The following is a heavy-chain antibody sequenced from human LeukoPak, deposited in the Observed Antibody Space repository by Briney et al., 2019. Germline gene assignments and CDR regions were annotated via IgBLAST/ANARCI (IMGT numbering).Heavy chain of an antibody. J-gene: IGHJ4*02. CDR3: ASFILTGYQALNDY. D-gene: IGHD3-9*01. CDR2: ICYSGST. Sequence: SDTLSLTCAVSGYSISSSNWWGWIRQPPGKGLEWIGYICYSGSTYYNPSLKSRVTMSVDTSKNQFSLKLSSVTAVDTAVYYCASFILTGYQALNDYWGQGTLVTVSS. CDR1: GYSISSSNW. V-gene: IGHV4-28*01.